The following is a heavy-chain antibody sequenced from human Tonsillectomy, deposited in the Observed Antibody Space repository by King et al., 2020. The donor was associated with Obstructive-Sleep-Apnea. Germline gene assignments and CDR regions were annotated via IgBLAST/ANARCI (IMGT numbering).Heavy chain of an antibody. CDR1: GFTFSDSA. CDR2: IRNKANNYAT. Sequence: EVQLVESGGGLVQPGGSLKLSCAASGFTFSDSAMHWVRQGSGKGLEWVGRIRNKANNYATAYAASVKGRFTISRDDSNNTAYLQMNSLKTEDTAVYYCTREPRDVGASRTPFDYWGQGTLVTVSS. V-gene: IGHV3-73*01. D-gene: IGHD1-26*01. CDR3: TREPRDVGASRTPFDY. J-gene: IGHJ4*02.